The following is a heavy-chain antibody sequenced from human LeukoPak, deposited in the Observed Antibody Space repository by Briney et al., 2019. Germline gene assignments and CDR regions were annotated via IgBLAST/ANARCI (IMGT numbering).Heavy chain of an antibody. J-gene: IGHJ3*02. CDR1: GFTFSSYS. CDR2: ISSSSSYI. CDR3: ASGSRGPNLIFRAFDI. Sequence: GGSLRLSCAASGFTFSSYSMNWVRQAPGKGLEWVSSISSSSSYIYYADSVKGRFTISRDNAKNSLYLQMNSLRAEDTAVYYCASGSRGPNLIFRAFDIGGQGTMVTVSS. D-gene: IGHD2-2*01. V-gene: IGHV3-21*01.